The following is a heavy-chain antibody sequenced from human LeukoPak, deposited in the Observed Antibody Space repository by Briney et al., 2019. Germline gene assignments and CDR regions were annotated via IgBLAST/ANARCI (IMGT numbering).Heavy chain of an antibody. D-gene: IGHD3-22*01. CDR3: ARNSGFRSLYFDY. CDR2: SSWNSGSI. V-gene: IGHV3-9*01. J-gene: IGHJ4*02. Sequence: GGSLRLSCAASGFTFDDYAMHWVRQAPGKGLEWVSGSSWNSGSIGYADSVKGRFTISRDNAKNSLYLQMNSLRAEDTAVYYCARNSGFRSLYFDYWGQGTLVTVSS. CDR1: GFTFDDYA.